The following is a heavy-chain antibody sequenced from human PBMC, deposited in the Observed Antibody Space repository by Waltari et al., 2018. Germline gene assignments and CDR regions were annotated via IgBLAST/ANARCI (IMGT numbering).Heavy chain of an antibody. CDR1: GYTFTDYY. D-gene: IGHD3-10*01. Sequence: EVQLVQSGAEVKKPGATVKISCKASGYTFTDYYMHWVQQAPGKGLEWMGRVDPEDGETIYAEKCQGKVTITADTSTDTAYMELSSLRSEDTAVYYCATDGSGSYYKGWYFDLWGRGTLVTVSS. CDR3: ATDGSGSYYKGWYFDL. J-gene: IGHJ2*01. CDR2: VDPEDGET. V-gene: IGHV1-69-2*01.